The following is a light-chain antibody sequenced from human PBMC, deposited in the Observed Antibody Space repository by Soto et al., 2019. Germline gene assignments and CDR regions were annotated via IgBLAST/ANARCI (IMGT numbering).Light chain of an antibody. V-gene: IGKV1-9*01. CDR2: AAS. CDR3: QQLNSYPL. J-gene: IGKJ4*01. CDR1: QGISSY. Sequence: DIQLTQSPSFLSASVGDRVTITCRASQGISSYLAWYQQKPGKAPKLLIYAASTLQSGVPSRFSGSGSGTEFTLTFSSLQPEDFATYYCQQLNSYPLFGGGTKVDIK.